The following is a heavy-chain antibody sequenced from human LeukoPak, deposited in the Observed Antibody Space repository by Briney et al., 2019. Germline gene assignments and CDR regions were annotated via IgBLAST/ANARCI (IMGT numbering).Heavy chain of an antibody. CDR2: INPSGGIT. Sequence: ASVKVSCKASGYPFTNYYMHWVRQAPGQGLEWMGMINPSGGITDYAQRFQGRVTMTSDTSTSTVYMELRSLRSDDTAVYYCAREWSTGWFDPWGQGTLVTVSS. CDR3: AREWSTGWFDP. D-gene: IGHD5/OR15-5a*01. CDR1: GYPFTNYY. J-gene: IGHJ5*02. V-gene: IGHV1-46*01.